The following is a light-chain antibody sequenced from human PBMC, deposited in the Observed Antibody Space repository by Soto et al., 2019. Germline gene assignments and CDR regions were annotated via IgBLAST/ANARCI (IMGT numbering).Light chain of an antibody. V-gene: IGKV3-20*01. CDR3: QQYGSSPT. CDR1: QSVSSSY. CDR2: GAS. Sequence: VLTQSPGTLSLSPVERATLSCRSSQSVSSSYLAWYQQKPGQAPRLLIYGASSRATGIPDRFSGSGSGTDFTLTISRLEPEDFAVYYCQQYGSSPTFGQGTKVDIK. J-gene: IGKJ1*01.